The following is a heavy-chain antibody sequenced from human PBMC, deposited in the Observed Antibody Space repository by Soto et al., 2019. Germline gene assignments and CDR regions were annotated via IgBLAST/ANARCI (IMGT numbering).Heavy chain of an antibody. J-gene: IGHJ4*02. D-gene: IGHD1-20*01. Sequence: EVQLVQSGGGLVQPGGSLRLSCAASGFPFSTYWMHWVRQAPGKGLVWVSRISSDGSSTNYADFVKGRFTISRDNAKNPLYLQMNSLRAEDTAVYYCARHMTGTTGIFDYWGPGTPVTVSS. CDR1: GFPFSTYW. V-gene: IGHV3-74*01. CDR3: ARHMTGTTGIFDY. CDR2: ISSDGSST.